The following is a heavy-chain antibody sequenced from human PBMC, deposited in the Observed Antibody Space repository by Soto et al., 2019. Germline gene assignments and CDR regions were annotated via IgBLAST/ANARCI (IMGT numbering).Heavy chain of an antibody. CDR1: GYTFTGYY. D-gene: IGHD6-6*01. J-gene: IGHJ6*02. CDR2: INPNSGGT. Sequence: GASVKVSCKASGYTFTGYYMHWVRQAPGQGLEWMGWINPNSGGTNYAQKFQGRVTMTRDTSISTAYMELSRLRSDDTAVYYCLGSSSRPRTNYYYYGMDVWGQGTTVTVSS. CDR3: LGSSSRPRTNYYYYGMDV. V-gene: IGHV1-2*02.